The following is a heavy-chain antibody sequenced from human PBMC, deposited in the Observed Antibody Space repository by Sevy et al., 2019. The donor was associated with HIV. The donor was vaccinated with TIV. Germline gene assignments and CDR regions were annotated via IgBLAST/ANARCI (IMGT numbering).Heavy chain of an antibody. J-gene: IGHJ6*02. V-gene: IGHV4-61*01. CDR2: VYYFGTT. D-gene: IGHD3-9*01. CDR3: ARDQYYDIVTGLYAIHV. CDR1: GASVSAANDY. Sequence: SETLSLTCSVSGASVSAANDYWTWIRQPPGRGLEWIGYVYYFGTTNYNPSLKSRVTISLDTSKKQFSLKLSSVTAPDTAVYYCARDQYYDIVTGLYAIHVWGQGTTVTVSS.